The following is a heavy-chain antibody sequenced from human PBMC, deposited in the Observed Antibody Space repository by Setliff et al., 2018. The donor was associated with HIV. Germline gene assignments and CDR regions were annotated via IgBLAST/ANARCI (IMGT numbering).Heavy chain of an antibody. CDR1: AGSIRSSTYY. J-gene: IGHJ6*03. CDR3: ARHSDSSSWPPGGYYHYMDV. CDR2: IYYTGTT. D-gene: IGHD6-13*01. V-gene: IGHV4-39*01. Sequence: NPSETLSLTCTVSAGSIRSSTYYWAWIRQPPGKGLEWIGTIYYTGTTYYHPSLESRVTLSVDMSRNQFSLRLTSVTAADTGVYYCARHSDSSSWPPGGYYHYMDVWGKGTTVTVSS.